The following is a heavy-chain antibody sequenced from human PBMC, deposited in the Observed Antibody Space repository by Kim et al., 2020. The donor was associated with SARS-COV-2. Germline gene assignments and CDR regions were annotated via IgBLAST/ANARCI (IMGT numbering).Heavy chain of an antibody. D-gene: IGHD5-12*01. CDR2: LRGTGSF. J-gene: IGHJ1*01. CDR3: AKCLREDFGYDWGIEH. CDR1: GDSFSDSY. Sequence: SETLSLTCIVTGDSFSDSYWTWVRQPAGKGLEWIGRLRGTGSFDYSPSLRGRLTLSLDKSWNHFSLRLTSVTAADTAIYYCAKCLREDFGYDWGIEHWG. V-gene: IGHV4-4*07.